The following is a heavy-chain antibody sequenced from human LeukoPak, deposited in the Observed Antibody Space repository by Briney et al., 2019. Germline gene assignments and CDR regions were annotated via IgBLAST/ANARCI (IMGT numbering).Heavy chain of an antibody. CDR3: ARWHMNSQDV. CDR2: IYVGGST. V-gene: IGHV4-4*07. J-gene: IGHJ6*02. CDR1: DGPIRYYH. Sequence: SETLSLTCTVSDGPIRYYHWSWIRQPAGKGLEWIGRIYVGGSTNHSPSLKSRVSISLDKSKNQLSLKLISVSAADTAVYYCARWHMNSQDVWGRGAAVTVS. D-gene: IGHD4-23*01.